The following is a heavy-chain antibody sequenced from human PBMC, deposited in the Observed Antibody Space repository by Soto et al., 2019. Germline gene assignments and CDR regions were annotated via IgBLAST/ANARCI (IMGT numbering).Heavy chain of an antibody. V-gene: IGHV1-46*01. Sequence: GASVKVSCKASGYTFTSYYMHWVRQAPGQGLEWMGIINPSGGSTSYAQKFQGRVTMTRDTSTSTVYMELSSLRSEDTAVYYCARDPSQVISYYYGMDVWGQGTTVTVSS. J-gene: IGHJ6*02. CDR2: INPSGGST. CDR3: ARDPSQVISYYYGMDV. D-gene: IGHD3-22*01. CDR1: GYTFTSYY.